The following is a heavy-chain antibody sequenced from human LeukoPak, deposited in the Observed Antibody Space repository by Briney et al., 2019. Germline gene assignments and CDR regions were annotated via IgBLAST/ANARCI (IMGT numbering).Heavy chain of an antibody. Sequence: SGGSLRLSCAASGFTFSSYAMHWVRQAPGKGLEWVAVISYDGSNKYYADSVKGRFTISRDNSKNTLYLQMNSLRAEDTAVYYCAKDFGTTPYYFDYWGQGTLVTVSS. V-gene: IGHV3-30-3*01. J-gene: IGHJ4*02. CDR3: AKDFGTTPYYFDY. CDR1: GFTFSSYA. CDR2: ISYDGSNK. D-gene: IGHD3/OR15-3a*01.